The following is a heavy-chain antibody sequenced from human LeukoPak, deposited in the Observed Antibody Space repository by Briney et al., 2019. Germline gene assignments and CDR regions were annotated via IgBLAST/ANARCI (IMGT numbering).Heavy chain of an antibody. CDR2: ISGSGDDT. CDR1: GFTFSSYS. Sequence: PGGSLRLSCAASGFTFSSYSMNWVRQAPGKGLEWVSFISGSGDDTQYSDSVKGRFTVSRDNSKNTLFLQMNSLRAEDTAIYYCAKPDCSRGNYFDPWGQGTLVTVSS. CDR3: AKPDCSRGNYFDP. V-gene: IGHV3-23*01. J-gene: IGHJ5*02. D-gene: IGHD2-21*02.